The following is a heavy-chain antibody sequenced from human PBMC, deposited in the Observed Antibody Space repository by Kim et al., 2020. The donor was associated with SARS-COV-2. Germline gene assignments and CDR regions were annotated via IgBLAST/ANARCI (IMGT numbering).Heavy chain of an antibody. CDR3: ARAIVVVPAARGLGAFDI. V-gene: IGHV4-30-4*01. CDR1: GGSISSGDYY. CDR2: IYYSGST. Sequence: SETLSLTCTVSGGSISSGDYYWTWIRQPPGKGLEWIGYIYYSGSTYYNPSLKSRVTISVDTSKNQFSLKLSSVTAADTAVYYCARAIVVVPAARGLGAFDIWGQGTMVTVSS. D-gene: IGHD2-2*01. J-gene: IGHJ3*02.